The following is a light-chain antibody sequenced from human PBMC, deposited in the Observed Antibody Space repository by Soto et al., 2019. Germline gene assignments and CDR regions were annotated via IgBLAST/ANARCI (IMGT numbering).Light chain of an antibody. CDR2: DAS. CDR1: QCISSY. Sequence: DIRMTQSPSSLSASVGDRVTITFWASQCISSYLNWYQHKPGQAPKLLIYDASNLETGVPSRFSGSGSGTDFTFTISSLQPEDIATYYCQQYSHLITFGQGTRLEIK. J-gene: IGKJ5*01. CDR3: QQYSHLIT. V-gene: IGKV1-33*01.